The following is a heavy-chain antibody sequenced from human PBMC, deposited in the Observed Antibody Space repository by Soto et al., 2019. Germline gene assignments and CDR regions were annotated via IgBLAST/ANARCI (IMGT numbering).Heavy chain of an antibody. Sequence: SETLSLTCTVSGGSISSGGYYWSWIRQHPGKGLEWIGYIYYSGSTYYNTSLKSRVTISVDTSKNQFSLKLSSVTAADTAVYYCASGQQLVRNYWGQGTLVTVSS. CDR3: ASGQQLVRNY. CDR2: IYYSGST. V-gene: IGHV4-31*03. CDR1: GGSISSGGYY. D-gene: IGHD6-13*01. J-gene: IGHJ4*02.